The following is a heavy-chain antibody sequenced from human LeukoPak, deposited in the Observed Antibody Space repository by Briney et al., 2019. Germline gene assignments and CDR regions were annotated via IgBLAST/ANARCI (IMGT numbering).Heavy chain of an antibody. CDR2: INHSGST. J-gene: IGHJ6*02. D-gene: IGHD3-22*01. CDR3: AELGITMIRGV. CDR1: GGSFSGYY. Sequence: SETLSLTCAVYGGSFSGYYWSWIRQPPGKGLEWIGEINHSGSTNYNPSLKSRVTISVDTSKNQFSLKLSSVTAEDTAVYYCAELGITMIRGVWGQGTTVTVSS. V-gene: IGHV4-34*01.